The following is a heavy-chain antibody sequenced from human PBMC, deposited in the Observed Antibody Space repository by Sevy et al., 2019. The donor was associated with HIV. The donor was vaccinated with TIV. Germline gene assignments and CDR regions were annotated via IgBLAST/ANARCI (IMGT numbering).Heavy chain of an antibody. CDR3: ARGGGDGYKDPPFDY. Sequence: GGSLRLSCAASGITFSSYAMHWVRQAPGKGLEWVAVISYDGSNKYYADSVKGRFTISRDNSKNTLYLQMNSLRAEDTAVYYCARGGGDGYKDPPFDYWGQGTLVTVSS. J-gene: IGHJ4*02. CDR1: GITFSSYA. V-gene: IGHV3-30-3*01. D-gene: IGHD5-12*01. CDR2: ISYDGSNK.